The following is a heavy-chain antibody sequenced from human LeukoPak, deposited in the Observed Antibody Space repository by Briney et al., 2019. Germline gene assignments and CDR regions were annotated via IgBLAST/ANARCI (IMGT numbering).Heavy chain of an antibody. CDR1: GGSFSGYY. D-gene: IGHD2-2*01. CDR2: INHSGST. CDR3: ARPKGPSWRGWFDP. V-gene: IGHV4-34*01. Sequence: PSETLSLTCAVYGGSFSGYYWSWIRQPPGKGLEWIGEINHSGSTNYNPSLKSRVTISVDTSKNQFSLKLSSVTAADTAVYYCARPKGPSWRGWFDPWGQGTLVTVSS. J-gene: IGHJ5*02.